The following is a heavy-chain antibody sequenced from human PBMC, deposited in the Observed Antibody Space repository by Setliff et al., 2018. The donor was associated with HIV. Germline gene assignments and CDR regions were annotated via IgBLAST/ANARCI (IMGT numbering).Heavy chain of an antibody. D-gene: IGHD3-10*01. CDR3: AARNSGNPTRHFDY. J-gene: IGHJ4*02. Sequence: SETLSLTCTVSGGSVSSHYWTWIRQPPGKGLEYIGYIYHFGNTNYNPSLKSRVTMSVDTSQDQFSLRLTSVTAADTAVYYCAARNSGNPTRHFDYWGQGTLVTIS. V-gene: IGHV4-59*08. CDR2: IYHFGNT. CDR1: GGSVSSHY.